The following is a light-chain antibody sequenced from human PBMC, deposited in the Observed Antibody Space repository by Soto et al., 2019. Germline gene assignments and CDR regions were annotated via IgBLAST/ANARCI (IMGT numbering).Light chain of an antibody. J-gene: IGLJ3*02. Sequence: QSVLTQPASVSGSPGQSITISCTGTSSDVGGYNYVSWYQQHPGKAPKLMIYDVSNRPSGVSNRFSGSKSGNTASLTISGLQSEDEADYYFSSYTSSSPLRVFGGGTKLTVL. CDR3: SSYTSSSPLRV. CDR1: SSDVGGYNY. CDR2: DVS. V-gene: IGLV2-14*01.